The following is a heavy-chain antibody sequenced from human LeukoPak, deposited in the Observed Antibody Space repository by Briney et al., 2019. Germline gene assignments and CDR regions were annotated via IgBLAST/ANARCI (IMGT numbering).Heavy chain of an antibody. J-gene: IGHJ3*02. CDR1: GYSFTSYW. D-gene: IGHD5-24*01. CDR3: ARQRDGYNYGGLDAFDI. V-gene: IGHV5-51*01. Sequence: GESLKISCKGSGYSFTSYWIGWVSQMPGKGLEWMGIIYPGDSDTRYSPSFQGQVTISADKSISTAYLQWSSLKASDTAMWYCARQRDGYNYGGLDAFDIWGQGTMVTVSS. CDR2: IYPGDSDT.